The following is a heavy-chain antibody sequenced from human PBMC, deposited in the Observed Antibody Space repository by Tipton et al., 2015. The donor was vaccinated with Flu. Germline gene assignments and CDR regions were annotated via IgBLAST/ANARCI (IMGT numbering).Heavy chain of an antibody. D-gene: IGHD2-2*01. Sequence: TLPLTCSVSGGSIRSHYWSWIRQPPGKGLEWIGYISHSGTTSYNPFLKSRLTLSLDTSKNQFSLGLSSVTTADTALYFCARQFCSSVTCYGDDAFDVWGQGTKVIVSS. V-gene: IGHV4-59*11. CDR2: ISHSGTT. J-gene: IGHJ3*01. CDR1: GGSIRSHY. CDR3: ARQFCSSVTCYGDDAFDV.